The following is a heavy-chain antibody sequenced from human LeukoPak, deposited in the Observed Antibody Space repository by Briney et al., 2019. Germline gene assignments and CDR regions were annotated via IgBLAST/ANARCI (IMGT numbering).Heavy chain of an antibody. V-gene: IGHV3-74*01. Sequence: GGSLRLSCSASGFTFSSYWMHWVRQAPGKGLVWVSRITSDGSSTSYADSVKGRFTISRDNAKNTLYLQMNSLRAEDTAVYYCARDVAPGDPLDCWGQGTLVSVSS. CDR3: ARDVAPGDPLDC. CDR1: GFTFSSYW. J-gene: IGHJ4*02. CDR2: ITSDGSST. D-gene: IGHD2-21*02.